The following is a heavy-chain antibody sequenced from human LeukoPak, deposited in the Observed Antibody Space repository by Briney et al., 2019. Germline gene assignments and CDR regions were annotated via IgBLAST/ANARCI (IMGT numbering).Heavy chain of an antibody. Sequence: GASVKVSCKASGYTFITYYMHWVRQAPGQGLEWMGIINPSGGSTSYAQRFQGRVTMTRDTSTSTVYMELSSLRSEDTAVYYCARDRYDILTGPTGYWGQGTLVTVSS. V-gene: IGHV1-46*01. J-gene: IGHJ4*02. CDR2: INPSGGST. D-gene: IGHD3-9*01. CDR1: GYTFITYY. CDR3: ARDRYDILTGPTGY.